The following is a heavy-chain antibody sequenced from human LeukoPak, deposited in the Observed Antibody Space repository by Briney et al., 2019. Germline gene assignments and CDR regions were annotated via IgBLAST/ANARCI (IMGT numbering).Heavy chain of an antibody. D-gene: IGHD6-13*01. V-gene: IGHV6-1*01. CDR2: TYYRSKWYN. Sequence: SQTLSLTCAISGDSVSSNSAAWNWIRQSPSRGLEWLGRTYYRSKWYNDYAVSVKSRITINPDTSKNQFSLQLNSVTPEDTAVYYCARGPVTAAAPGVMGWFDPWGQGTLVTVSS. CDR1: GDSVSSNSAA. J-gene: IGHJ5*02. CDR3: ARGPVTAAAPGVMGWFDP.